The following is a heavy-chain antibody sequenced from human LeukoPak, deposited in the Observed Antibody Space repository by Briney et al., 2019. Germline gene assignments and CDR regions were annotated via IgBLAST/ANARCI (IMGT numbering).Heavy chain of an antibody. J-gene: IGHJ3*02. D-gene: IGHD3-3*01. V-gene: IGHV1-2*02. CDR3: ARAPILPYYDFWSGYRDAFDI. CDR1: GYTFTGYY. Sequence: ASVKASCKASGYTFTGYYMHWVRQALGQGLEWMGWINPNSGGTNYAQKSQGRVTMTRDTSISTAYMELSRLRSDDTAVYYCARAPILPYYDFWSGYRDAFDIWGQGTMVTVSS. CDR2: INPNSGGT.